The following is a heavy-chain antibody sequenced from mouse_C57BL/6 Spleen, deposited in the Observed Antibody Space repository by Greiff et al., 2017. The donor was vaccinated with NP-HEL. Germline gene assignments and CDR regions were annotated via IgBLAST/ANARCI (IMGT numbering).Heavy chain of an antibody. CDR1: GYAFSSSW. CDR2: LYPGDGDT. J-gene: IGHJ3*01. CDR3: ATGWLRRTWFAY. V-gene: IGHV1-82*01. D-gene: IGHD2-2*01. Sequence: QVQLQQSGPELVKPGASVKISCKASGYAFSSSWMNWVKQRPGKGLEWIGRLYPGDGDTNSNGKFKGKATLTADKSSSTAYMQLSSRTSEDSAVDFCATGWLRRTWFAYWGQGTLVTVSA.